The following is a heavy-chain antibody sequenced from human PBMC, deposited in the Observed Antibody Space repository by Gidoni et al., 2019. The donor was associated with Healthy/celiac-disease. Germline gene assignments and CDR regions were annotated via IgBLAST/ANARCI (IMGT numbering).Heavy chain of an antibody. CDR1: GYNFTSYG. D-gene: IGHD1-7*01. CDR2: IRAYNCTT. J-gene: IGHJ4*02. V-gene: IGHV1-18*01. CDR3: ARAYNWNSPGNFDY. Sequence: QVQLVQAGAEVKKPGASGKVSCKASGYNFTSYGISWVRQAPGQGLEWMGWIRAYNCTTNYAQKLQGRVTMTTDTSTSTAYMELRSLRSDDTAVYYCARAYNWNSPGNFDYWGQGTLVTVSS.